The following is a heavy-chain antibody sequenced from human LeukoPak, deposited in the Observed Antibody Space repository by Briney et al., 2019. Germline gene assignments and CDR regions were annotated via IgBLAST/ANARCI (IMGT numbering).Heavy chain of an antibody. CDR1: GGSIGSSDSF. Sequence: SETLSLTCTVSGGSIGSSDSFWGWIRQPPGKGLEWIGSIYYSGITYYNPSLKSRVTISVDTSKNQFSLKPSSVTAADTAVYYCARPLTTVDWFDPWGQGTLVTVSS. CDR2: IYYSGIT. J-gene: IGHJ5*02. D-gene: IGHD4-11*01. V-gene: IGHV4-39*01. CDR3: ARPLTTVDWFDP.